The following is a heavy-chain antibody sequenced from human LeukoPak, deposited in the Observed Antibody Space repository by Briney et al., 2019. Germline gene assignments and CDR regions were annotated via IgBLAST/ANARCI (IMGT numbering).Heavy chain of an antibody. J-gene: IGHJ6*02. Sequence: GGSLRLSCAASGFIFSSYWMAWVRQAPGKGLEWVANIKQAGSENSYVDSVKGRFTISRDNAKNSLYLRMNSLRAEDTAVYYCASRLPYYYYYGMDVWGQGTTVTVSS. V-gene: IGHV3-7*01. CDR3: ASRLPYYYYYGMDV. CDR2: IKQAGSEN. D-gene: IGHD5-18*01. CDR1: GFIFSSYW.